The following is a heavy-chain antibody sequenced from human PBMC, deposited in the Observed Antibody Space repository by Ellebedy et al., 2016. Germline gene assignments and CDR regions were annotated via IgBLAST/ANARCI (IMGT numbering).Heavy chain of an antibody. J-gene: IGHJ4*02. CDR2: INPNSGGT. CDR1: GYTFTSYY. Sequence: ASVKVSCXASGYTFTSYYMHWVRQAPGQGLEWMGWINPNSGGTNYAQKFQGRVTMTRDTSISTAYMELSRLRSDDTAVYYCARLLSSSWYPFDYWGQGTLVTVSS. CDR3: ARLLSSSWYPFDY. V-gene: IGHV1-2*02. D-gene: IGHD6-13*01.